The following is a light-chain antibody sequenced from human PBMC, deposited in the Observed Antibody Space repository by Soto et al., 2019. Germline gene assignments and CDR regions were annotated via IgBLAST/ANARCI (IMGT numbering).Light chain of an antibody. CDR2: GAS. Sequence: EIVLTQSPGTLSLSPGESATLSCRASQSVSSSYLAWYQQKPGQAPRLLIFGASSGATGIPGRFSGSGSGTDFTLPISRVAPEDFAVYYCQQYGSSQITFGQGTRLEI. V-gene: IGKV3-20*01. J-gene: IGKJ5*01. CDR1: QSVSSSY. CDR3: QQYGSSQIT.